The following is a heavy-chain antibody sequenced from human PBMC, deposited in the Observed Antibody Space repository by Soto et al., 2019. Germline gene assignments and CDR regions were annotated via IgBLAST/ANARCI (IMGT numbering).Heavy chain of an antibody. CDR1: GYTFTSYY. CDR2: INHSGGST. D-gene: IGHD3-9*01. CDR3: ARGPYYDILTGYSPFDY. Sequence: ASVKVSCKASGYTFTSYYMHWVRQAPGQGLEWMGIINHSGGSTSYAQKFQGRITMTRDKSTSTVYMELSSLRSEDTAVYYCARGPYYDILTGYSPFDYWGQGTLVTVSS. J-gene: IGHJ4*02. V-gene: IGHV1-46*01.